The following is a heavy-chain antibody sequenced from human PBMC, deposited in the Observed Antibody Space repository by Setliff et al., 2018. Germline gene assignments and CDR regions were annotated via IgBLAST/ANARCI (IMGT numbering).Heavy chain of an antibody. CDR3: ARVNPTMITFGGVIVIRFDP. CDR2: ISAYNGNT. V-gene: IGHV1-18*01. CDR1: GYTFTRYG. J-gene: IGHJ5*02. D-gene: IGHD3-16*02. Sequence: ASVKVSCKASGYTFTRYGISWVRQAPGQGLEWMGWISAYNGNTNYAQKLQGRVTMTTDTSTSTAYMELRSLRSDDTAVYYCARVNPTMITFGGVIVIRFDPWGQGTLVTVSS.